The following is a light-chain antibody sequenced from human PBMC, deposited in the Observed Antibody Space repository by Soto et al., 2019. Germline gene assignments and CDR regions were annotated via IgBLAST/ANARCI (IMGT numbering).Light chain of an antibody. CDR3: QQYNNWPVT. CDR2: SGY. CDR1: QSVSSS. V-gene: IGKV3-15*01. J-gene: IGKJ4*01. Sequence: FVVTQSPDTLSLSPGETATLSCRASQSVSSSVAWYQHKPGQSPRLVVYSGYKRSPGVPARFSGSGSGTEFTLTISGLQSEDFATYYCQQYNNWPVTFGGGTKVDIK.